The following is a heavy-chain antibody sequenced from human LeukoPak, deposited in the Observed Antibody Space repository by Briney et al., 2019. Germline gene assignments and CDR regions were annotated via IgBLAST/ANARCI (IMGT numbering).Heavy chain of an antibody. CDR2: ISSSSSYI. D-gene: IGHD2-15*01. CDR3: ARDFSGGSSYGAFDI. J-gene: IGHJ3*02. Sequence: GGSLRLSCAASGFTFSSYSMNWVRQAPGKGLEWVSSISSSSSYIYYADSVKGRFTISRDNAKNSLYLQMNSLRAEDTAVYYCARDFSGGSSYGAFDIWGQGTMVNVSS. V-gene: IGHV3-21*01. CDR1: GFTFSSYS.